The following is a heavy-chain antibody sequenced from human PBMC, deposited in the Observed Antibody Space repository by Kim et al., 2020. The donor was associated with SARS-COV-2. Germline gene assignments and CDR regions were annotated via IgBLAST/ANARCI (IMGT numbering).Heavy chain of an antibody. V-gene: IGHV3-73*01. CDR2: IRSKVYSYAT. Sequence: GGSLRLSCAASGFTFSDYPINWVRQASGKGLEWVGSIRSKVYSYATSYAVSVKGRFTIARDESESTPYLQMNRLKNEDTAVCYCNRIPGTGLAFWDAFD. D-gene: IGHD1-1*01. CDR1: GFTFSDYP. J-gene: IGHJ3*01. CDR3: NRIPGTGLAFWDAFD.